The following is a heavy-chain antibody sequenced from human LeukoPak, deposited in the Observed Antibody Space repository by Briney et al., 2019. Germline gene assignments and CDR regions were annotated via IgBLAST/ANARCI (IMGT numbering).Heavy chain of an antibody. Sequence: GGSLRLSCAASGFTFSSYAMSWVRQAPGKGVEWVAAISGSGGRTYYADSVKGRFTIYRDNYKNTVYVKMNSLRAEDTAVYYCAKATEPYCSSTSCYAWFDPWGQGTLVTVSS. J-gene: IGHJ5*02. V-gene: IGHV3-23*01. CDR3: AKATEPYCSSTSCYAWFDP. CDR1: GFTFSSYA. CDR2: ISGSGGRT. D-gene: IGHD2-2*01.